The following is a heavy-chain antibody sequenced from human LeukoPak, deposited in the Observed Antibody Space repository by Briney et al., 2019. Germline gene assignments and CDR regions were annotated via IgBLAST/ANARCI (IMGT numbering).Heavy chain of an antibody. CDR3: ARDYSALDY. Sequence: GSLRLSCAASGFTFSSYGMHWVRQAPGKGLEWVAVISYDGSNKYYADSVKGRFTISRDNSKNTLYLQMDSLRAEDTAVYYCARDYSALDYWGQGTLVTVSS. V-gene: IGHV3-30*03. CDR2: ISYDGSNK. CDR1: GFTFSSYG. D-gene: IGHD5-18*01. J-gene: IGHJ4*02.